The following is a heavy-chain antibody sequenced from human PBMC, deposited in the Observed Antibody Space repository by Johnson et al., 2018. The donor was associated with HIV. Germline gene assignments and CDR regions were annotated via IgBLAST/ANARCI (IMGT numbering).Heavy chain of an antibody. Sequence: VQLVESGGGVARPGGSLRLSCAASGFTFDNYGMNWVRQGPGKGLEWISGINWNGGTTAYADSVKGRFTISRDNAKNSLYVQMNSLRAEDTALYYCARGRAGSPLVFDIWGQGTMVTVSS. CDR1: GFTFDNYG. J-gene: IGHJ3*02. D-gene: IGHD1-26*01. CDR2: INWNGGTT. V-gene: IGHV3-20*04. CDR3: ARGRAGSPLVFDI.